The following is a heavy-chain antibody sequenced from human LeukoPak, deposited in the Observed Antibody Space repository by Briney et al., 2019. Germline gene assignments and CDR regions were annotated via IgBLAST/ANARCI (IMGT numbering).Heavy chain of an antibody. CDR3: ARASGSYGSGSYYYSGMDV. Sequence: SETLSLTCAVSGYSIGSGFYWGWIRQPPGKGLEWIGSIFHSGSTYYNPSLRSRVTISVDTSKNQFSLKLSSVTAADTALYYCARASGSYGSGSYYYSGMDVWGKGTTVTVSS. V-gene: IGHV4-38-2*01. J-gene: IGHJ6*04. CDR1: GYSIGSGFY. CDR2: IFHSGST. D-gene: IGHD3-10*01.